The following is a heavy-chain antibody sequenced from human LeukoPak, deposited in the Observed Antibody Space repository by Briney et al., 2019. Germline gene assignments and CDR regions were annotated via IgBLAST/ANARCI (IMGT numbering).Heavy chain of an antibody. J-gene: IGHJ6*02. V-gene: IGHV4-34*01. CDR3: ARGPHGSARDYYYGMDV. CDR1: GGSSSGYY. Sequence: SETLSLTCAVYGGSSSGYYWSWIRQPPGKGLEWIGEINHSGSTNYNPSLKSRVTISVDTSKNQFSLKLSSVTAADTAVYYCARGPHGSARDYYYGMDVWGQGTTVTVSS. D-gene: IGHD3-10*01. CDR2: INHSGST.